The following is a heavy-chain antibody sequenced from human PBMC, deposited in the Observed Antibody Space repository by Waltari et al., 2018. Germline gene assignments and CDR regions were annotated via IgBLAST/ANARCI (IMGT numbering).Heavy chain of an antibody. Sequence: QVQLQESGPGLVKPSETLSLTCTVSGGSISRYYWRLIRQPPGRGLEWIGYIYYSGSTNYNPSLKSRVTISVDTSKNQFSLKLSSVTAADTAVYYCARGSVVAATRLYYYGMDVWGQGTTVTVSS. D-gene: IGHD2-15*01. CDR1: GGSISRYY. CDR3: ARGSVVAATRLYYYGMDV. CDR2: IYYSGST. J-gene: IGHJ6*02. V-gene: IGHV4-59*01.